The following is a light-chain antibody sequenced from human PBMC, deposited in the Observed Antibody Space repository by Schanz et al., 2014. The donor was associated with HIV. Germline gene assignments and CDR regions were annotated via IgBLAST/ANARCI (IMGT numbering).Light chain of an antibody. CDR1: SSNIGSNY. Sequence: QSVLTQPPSASGPPGQRVTISCSGSSSNIGSNYVYWYQQLPGTAPKLLIFDNTNRPSGVPDRFSGSKSGTSASLAISGLQSEDEADYYCSSYTSSSTWVFGGGTKLTVL. J-gene: IGLJ3*02. V-gene: IGLV1-47*02. CDR3: SSYTSSSTWV. CDR2: DNT.